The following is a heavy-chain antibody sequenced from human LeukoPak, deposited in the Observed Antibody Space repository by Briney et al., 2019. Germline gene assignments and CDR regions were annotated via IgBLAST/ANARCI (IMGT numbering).Heavy chain of an antibody. CDR2: ISTDGYTT. CDR1: GLAFSAYK. V-gene: IGHV3-74*01. D-gene: IGHD5/OR15-5a*01. J-gene: IGHJ4*02. CDR3: AKFNPSTGGFDY. Sequence: PGGSLRLSCAASGLAFSAYKMHWVRQAPRKGLVWVSRISTDGYTTDYADFVQGRFTASRDNTKNTWSLEMNSLRAEDTAVYYCAKFNPSTGGFDYWGQGTLVTVSS.